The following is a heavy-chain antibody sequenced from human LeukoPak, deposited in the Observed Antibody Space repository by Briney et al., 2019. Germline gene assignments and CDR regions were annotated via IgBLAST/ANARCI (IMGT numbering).Heavy chain of an antibody. CDR1: GLTFRGYS. D-gene: IGHD2-2*01. Sequence: PGRSLRLSCAASGLTFRGYSMNCVRGAPGQQLKGVSSISSSSGYIYYADTGKGRFTIARDNAKNSLYLQMNSLRAEDTAVYYCARDPPSAVVPGAIDYWGQGTLVTVSS. V-gene: IGHV3-21*01. CDR3: ARDPPSAVVPGAIDY. CDR2: ISSSSGYI. J-gene: IGHJ4*02.